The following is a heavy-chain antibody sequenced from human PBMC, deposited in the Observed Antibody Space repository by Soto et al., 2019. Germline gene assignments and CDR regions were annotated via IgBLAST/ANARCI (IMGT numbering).Heavy chain of an antibody. D-gene: IGHD3-9*01. Sequence: PGGSLRLSCAASGFTFSSYAMTWVRQAPGKGLEWVSSITAQGGTTYYADSVKGRFTISRDNSKNTLYVQMNSLRAEDTALYYCAKDLSPYYDLLTGYTFDYWGQGTLVTVSS. CDR1: GFTFSSYA. CDR3: AKDLSPYYDLLTGYTFDY. V-gene: IGHV3-23*01. CDR2: ITAQGGTT. J-gene: IGHJ4*02.